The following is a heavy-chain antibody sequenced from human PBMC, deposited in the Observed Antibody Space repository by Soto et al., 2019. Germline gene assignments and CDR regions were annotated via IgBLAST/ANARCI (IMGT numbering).Heavy chain of an antibody. J-gene: IGHJ6*02. V-gene: IGHV3-15*07. D-gene: IGHD3-3*01. Sequence: GGSLRLSCAASGFTFSNAWMNWVRQAPGKGLEWVGRIKSKTDGGTTDYAAPVKGRFTISRDDSKNTLYLQMNSLKTEDTAVYYCTTDGGDYDFWSGYSYYYGMDVWGQGTTVTVSS. CDR2: IKSKTDGGTT. CDR1: GFTFSNAW. CDR3: TTDGGDYDFWSGYSYYYGMDV.